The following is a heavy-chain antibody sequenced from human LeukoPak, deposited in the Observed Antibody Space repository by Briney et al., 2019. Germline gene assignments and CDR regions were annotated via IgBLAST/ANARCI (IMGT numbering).Heavy chain of an antibody. CDR3: ARLTVENWAQYFDY. V-gene: IGHV3-30-3*01. Sequence: GRSLRLSCAASGFTFSSYAMHWVRQAPGKGLEWVAVISYDGSNKYYADSVKGRFTISRDNSKNTLYLQMNSLRAEDTAVYYCARLTVENWAQYFDYWGQGTLVTVSS. CDR2: ISYDGSNK. D-gene: IGHD7-27*01. J-gene: IGHJ4*02. CDR1: GFTFSSYA.